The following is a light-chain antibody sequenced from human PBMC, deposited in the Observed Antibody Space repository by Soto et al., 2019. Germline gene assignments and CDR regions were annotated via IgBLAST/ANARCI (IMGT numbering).Light chain of an antibody. J-gene: IGKJ4*01. CDR1: RNINRK. Sequence: EIVMTQSPATLSVSPGERATLSCRASRNINRKLAWYQQKPGQAPRLLISGASTRATGIPARFSGSGSGTEFTLTSSSLQSVDFGVYYCHQYYDYPPLIFGGGTKVEIK. CDR2: GAS. V-gene: IGKV3-15*01. CDR3: HQYYDYPPLI.